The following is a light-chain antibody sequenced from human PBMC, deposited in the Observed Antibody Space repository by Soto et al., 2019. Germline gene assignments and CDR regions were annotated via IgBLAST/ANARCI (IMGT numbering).Light chain of an antibody. V-gene: IGKV3-15*01. CDR2: GAS. CDR1: QSVSSN. J-gene: IGKJ1*01. CDR3: QQYYDWPPWT. Sequence: EIVLTQSPATLSVSPGERATLSCRASQSVSSNLAWYQQKPGQAPRLLLFGASTRATGVPARFSGSGSGTEFTLTISSLQSEDLAVYYCQQYYDWPPWTFGQGTKVEIK.